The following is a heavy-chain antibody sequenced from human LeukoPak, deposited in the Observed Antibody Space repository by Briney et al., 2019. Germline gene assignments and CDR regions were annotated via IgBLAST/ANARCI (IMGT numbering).Heavy chain of an antibody. CDR1: GFTFGSYE. CDR3: ARDDTMIFDY. J-gene: IGHJ4*02. V-gene: IGHV3-48*02. D-gene: IGHD3-22*01. CDR2: ISSSSSTI. Sequence: PGGSLRLSCAASGFTFGSYEMNWVRQAPGKGLEWVSYISSSSSTIYHADSVKGRFTISRDNAKNSLYLQMNSLRDEDTAVYYCARDDTMIFDYWGQGTLVTVSS.